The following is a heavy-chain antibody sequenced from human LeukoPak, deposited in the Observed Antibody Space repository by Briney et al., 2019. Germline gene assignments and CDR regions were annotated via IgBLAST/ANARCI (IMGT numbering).Heavy chain of an antibody. CDR2: IYYSGST. CDR3: ASYDTSAFDI. V-gene: IGHV4-59*01. Sequence: LETLSLTCTVSGGSISSYYWSWIRQPPGKGLEWIGYIYYSGSTNYNPSLKSRVTISVDTSKNQFSLKLSSVTAADTAVYYCASYDTSAFDIWGQGTMVTVSS. D-gene: IGHD3-22*01. CDR1: GGSISSYY. J-gene: IGHJ3*02.